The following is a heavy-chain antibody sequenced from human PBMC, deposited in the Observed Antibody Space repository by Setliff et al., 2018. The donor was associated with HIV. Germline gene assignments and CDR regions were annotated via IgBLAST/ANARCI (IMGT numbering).Heavy chain of an antibody. Sequence: PSETLSLTCSISGGSVTSYLWHWFRQPPGKGLEWTGYIYYTGITDNNPSLEGRVTISTDTSRNQFSLRLCSVTAADTAIYYCARVPTSSWYVTTQRTKEYFHHWGQGTLVTVSS. V-gene: IGHV4-59*02. CDR1: GGSVTSYL. D-gene: IGHD6-13*01. CDR2: IYYTGIT. CDR3: ARVPTSSWYVTTQRTKEYFHH. J-gene: IGHJ1*01.